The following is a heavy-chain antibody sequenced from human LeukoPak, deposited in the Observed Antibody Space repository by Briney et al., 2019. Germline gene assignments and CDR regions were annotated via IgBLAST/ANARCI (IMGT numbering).Heavy chain of an antibody. D-gene: IGHD3-10*02. V-gene: IGHV3-23*01. J-gene: IGHJ4*02. CDR3: AKSRRALFQFDY. Sequence: PGGSLRLSCAASGFTFTTYAMNWVRLAPGKGLEWVSAISGSGGNTYYADSVKGRFTISRDNSKNTLYLQMNSLRAEDTAVYYCAKSRRALFQFDYWGQGTLVTVSS. CDR2: ISGSGGNT. CDR1: GFTFTTYA.